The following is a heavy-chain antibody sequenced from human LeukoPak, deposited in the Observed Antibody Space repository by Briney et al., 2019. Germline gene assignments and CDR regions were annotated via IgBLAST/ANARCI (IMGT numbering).Heavy chain of an antibody. V-gene: IGHV4-59*01. CDR3: ARGHGYLDY. CDR1: GGSIRSYY. Sequence: SETLSLTCSVSGGSIRSYYWSWIRQPPGKGLESIGSIYYSGSTNYNPSLKSRVTISVDTSKNQFSLKLSSVTAADTAVYYCARGHGYLDYWGQGTLVTVSS. D-gene: IGHD5-24*01. J-gene: IGHJ4*02. CDR2: IYYSGST.